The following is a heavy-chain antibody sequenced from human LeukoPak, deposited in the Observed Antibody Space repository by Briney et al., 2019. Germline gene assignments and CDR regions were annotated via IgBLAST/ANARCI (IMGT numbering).Heavy chain of an antibody. CDR1: GFTFSSHW. J-gene: IGHJ4*02. Sequence: GGSLRLSCAASGFTFSSHWMSWVRQAPGKGLEWVANIKKDGSEKYYVDAVKGRFTISRDNAKTSLYLQMNSLRAEDTAVYYCARDKPGIAVAGTLFDYWGQGTLVTVSS. D-gene: IGHD6-19*01. CDR2: IKKDGSEK. V-gene: IGHV3-7*01. CDR3: ARDKPGIAVAGTLFDY.